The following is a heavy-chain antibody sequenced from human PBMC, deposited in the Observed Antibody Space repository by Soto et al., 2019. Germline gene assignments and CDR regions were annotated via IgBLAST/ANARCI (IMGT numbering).Heavy chain of an antibody. CDR3: ARDYYYGMDV. Sequence: GGSLRLSCAASGFTFSSYAMHWVRQAPGKGLEWVAVISYDGSNKYYADSVKGRFTISRDNSKNTLYLQMNSLRAEDTAVYYCARDYYYGMDVWGQGTTVTVSS. CDR1: GFTFSSYA. CDR2: ISYDGSNK. J-gene: IGHJ6*02. V-gene: IGHV3-30-3*01.